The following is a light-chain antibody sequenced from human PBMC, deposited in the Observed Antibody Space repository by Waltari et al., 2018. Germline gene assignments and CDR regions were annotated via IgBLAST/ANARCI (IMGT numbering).Light chain of an antibody. CDR2: YVD. J-gene: IGLJ2*01. CDR1: SSAIGSYRY. V-gene: IGLV2-8*01. CDR3: SSYAGSNNLGI. Sequence: QSALTQPPSASGSPGQSVPIPCTGASSAIGSYRYVSWYQHSPGKAPKLIIYYVDKRPSGVPDRFSGSKSGDTASLTVSGLQTEDEADYYCSSYAGSNNLGIFGGGTKLTVL.